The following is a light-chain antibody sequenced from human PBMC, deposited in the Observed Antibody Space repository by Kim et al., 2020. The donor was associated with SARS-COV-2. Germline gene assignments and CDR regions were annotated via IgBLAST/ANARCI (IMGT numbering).Light chain of an antibody. CDR1: QSLVHSDGNTY. J-gene: IGKJ1*01. Sequence: PASISCRSSQSLVHSDGNTYFKWYQQRPGQSPRRLIYKVSNRDSGVPDRFSGSASGTDFTLKISRVEADDVGIYYCLQGTLWPWTFGQGTKVDIK. CDR2: KVS. CDR3: LQGTLWPWT. V-gene: IGKV2-30*02.